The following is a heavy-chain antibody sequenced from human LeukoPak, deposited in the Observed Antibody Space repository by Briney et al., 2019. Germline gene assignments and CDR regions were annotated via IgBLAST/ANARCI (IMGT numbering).Heavy chain of an antibody. D-gene: IGHD3-10*01. CDR3: ARGPYGSGSHGGNWFDP. Sequence: ASVKVSCKASGYTFTSYGISWVRQAPGQGLEWMGWISAYNGNTNYAQKLQGRVTMTTDTSTSTAYMELRSLGSDDTAVYYCARGPYGSGSHGGNWFDPWGQGTLVTVSS. CDR2: ISAYNGNT. J-gene: IGHJ5*02. CDR1: GYTFTSYG. V-gene: IGHV1-18*01.